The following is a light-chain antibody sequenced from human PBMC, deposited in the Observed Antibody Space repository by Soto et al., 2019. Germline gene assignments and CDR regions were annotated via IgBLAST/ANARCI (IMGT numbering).Light chain of an antibody. CDR2: GNS. CDR1: SSNIGAGYD. CDR3: QSYDSSLSGVV. V-gene: IGLV1-40*01. J-gene: IGLJ2*01. Sequence: QLVLTQPPSVCGAPGQRVTISCTGSSSNIGAGYDVHWYQQLPGTAPKLLIYGNSNRPSGVPDRFSGSKSGTSASLAITGLQAEDEADYYCQSYDSSLSGVVFGGGTKLPS.